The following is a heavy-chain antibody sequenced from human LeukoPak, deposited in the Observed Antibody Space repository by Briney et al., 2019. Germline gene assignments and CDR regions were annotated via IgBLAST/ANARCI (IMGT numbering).Heavy chain of an antibody. CDR2: IYYSGGT. Sequence: SETLSLTCTVSGGSISSYCWSWIRQPPGKGLEWIGYIYYSGGTNYNPSLKSRVTISVDTSKNQFSLKLSSVTAADTAVYYCARSHPLCSSTSCSIKDFDCWGQGTLVTVSS. CDR1: GGSISSYC. J-gene: IGHJ4*02. D-gene: IGHD2-2*01. CDR3: ARSHPLCSSTSCSIKDFDC. V-gene: IGHV4-59*08.